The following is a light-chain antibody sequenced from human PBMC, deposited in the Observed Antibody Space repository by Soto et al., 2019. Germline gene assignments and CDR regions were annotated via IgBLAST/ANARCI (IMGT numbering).Light chain of an antibody. CDR2: DES. Sequence: DMQMSQSAATRSSSVGQRVTMACRPNQSISNLLARNQQKPGNDPKILIYDESSLPSGVPSRFGGSGSGTDFTLTISRLQPEDFATYYWQQSYSNRKCGHGTTGDIK. V-gene: IGKV1-39*01. CDR1: QSISNL. CDR3: QQSYSNRK. J-gene: IGKJ1*01.